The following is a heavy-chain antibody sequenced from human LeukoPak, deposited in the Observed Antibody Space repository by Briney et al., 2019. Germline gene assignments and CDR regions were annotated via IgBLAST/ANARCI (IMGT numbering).Heavy chain of an antibody. D-gene: IGHD5-12*01. J-gene: IGHJ4*02. CDR1: GFTFSSYA. CDR3: VKDEDLYSPTWYLFED. CDR2: ITSSGAST. Sequence: GGSLRLSCAASGFTFSSYAMTWVRQAPGKGLEWVSGITSSGASTYYAASVKGRFTVSRYNSENTLYLQINNLSAEDTGTYYCVKDEDLYSPTWYLFEDWGQGTLVTVSS. V-gene: IGHV3-23*01.